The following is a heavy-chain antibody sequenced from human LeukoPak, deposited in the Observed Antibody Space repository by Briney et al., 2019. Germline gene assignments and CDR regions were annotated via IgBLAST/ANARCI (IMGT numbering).Heavy chain of an antibody. CDR1: GFTLSGYD. J-gene: IGHJ5*02. V-gene: IGHV3-23*01. CDR3: TKDRHSSGWPNWFDP. CDR2: ISGDAVSK. D-gene: IGHD6-19*01. Sequence: GGSLRLSCRGSGFTLSGYDMSCVRQAPGKGLEWVSSISGDAVSKYYAESVRGRFTISRDNSKDTLYLQMNSLRAEDTALYFCTKDRHSSGWPNWFDPWGQGSLVIVSS.